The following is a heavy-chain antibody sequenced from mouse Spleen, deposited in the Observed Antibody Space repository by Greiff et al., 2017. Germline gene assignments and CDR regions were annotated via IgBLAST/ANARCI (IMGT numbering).Heavy chain of an antibody. CDR3: ARELGLAY. CDR1: GFTFSSYA. V-gene: IGHV5-4*03. Sequence: EVMLVESGGGLVKPGGSLKLSCAASGFTFSSYAMSWVRQTPEKRLEWVATISDGGSYTYYPDNVKGRFTISRDNAKNNLYLQMSHLKSEDTAMYYCARELGLAYWGQGTLVTVSA. D-gene: IGHD4-1*01. J-gene: IGHJ3*01. CDR2: ISDGGSYT.